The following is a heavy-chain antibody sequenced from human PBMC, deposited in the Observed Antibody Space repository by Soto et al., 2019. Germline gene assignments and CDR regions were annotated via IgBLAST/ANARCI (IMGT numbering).Heavy chain of an antibody. D-gene: IGHD3-22*01. J-gene: IGHJ4*02. CDR2: IYYSGST. CDR1: GGSISSGGYY. CDR3: ARAFYDSSGYYPWYFDY. V-gene: IGHV4-30-4*01. Sequence: SETLSLTCTVSGGSISSGGYYWSGIRHPPGKGLEWIGYIYYSGSTYYNPSLKSRVTISVDTSKNQFSLKLSSVTAADTAVYYCARAFYDSSGYYPWYFDYWGQGTLVTVSS.